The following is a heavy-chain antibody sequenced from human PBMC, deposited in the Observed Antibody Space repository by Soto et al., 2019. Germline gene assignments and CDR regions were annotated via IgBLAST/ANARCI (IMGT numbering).Heavy chain of an antibody. Sequence: SETLSLTCAVYGGSFSGYYWSWIRQPPGKGLEWIGEINHSGSTNYNPSLKSRVTISVDTSKNQFSLKLSSVTAADTAVYYCARGYYYDSSGFRFDPWGQGTLVTVS. D-gene: IGHD3-22*01. CDR2: INHSGST. V-gene: IGHV4-34*01. CDR1: GGSFSGYY. J-gene: IGHJ5*02. CDR3: ARGYYYDSSGFRFDP.